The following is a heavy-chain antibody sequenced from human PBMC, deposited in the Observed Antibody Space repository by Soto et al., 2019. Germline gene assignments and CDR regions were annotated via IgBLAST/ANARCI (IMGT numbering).Heavy chain of an antibody. Sequence: AAVKVSCKASGYSFTGSYMHWVRQAPGQGLEWMGWINPNSGGTNYAQKFQGRVTMTRDTSISTAYMELSRLRSDDTAVYYCARDRSFFYYSSDYGDLLSISGQRTMVT. V-gene: IGHV1-2*02. J-gene: IGHJ3*02. D-gene: IGHD6-25*01. CDR3: ARDRSFFYYSSDYGDLLSI. CDR2: INPNSGGT. CDR1: GYSFTGSY.